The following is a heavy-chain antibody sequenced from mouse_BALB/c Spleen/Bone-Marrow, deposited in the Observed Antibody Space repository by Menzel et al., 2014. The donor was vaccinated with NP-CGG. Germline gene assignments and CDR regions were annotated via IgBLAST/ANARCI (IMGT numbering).Heavy chain of an antibody. D-gene: IGHD2-4*01. Sequence: QVQLQQSGAELAKPGASVKMSCKASGYTFTSYWMHWVKQRPGQGLEWIGYINPSTGYTEYNQKFKDKATLTADKSSSTAYTQLSSLTSEDSAVYYCARYPYYDYDGFAYWGQGTLVTVSA. J-gene: IGHJ3*01. CDR1: GYTFTSYW. CDR3: ARYPYYDYDGFAY. V-gene: IGHV1-7*01. CDR2: INPSTGYT.